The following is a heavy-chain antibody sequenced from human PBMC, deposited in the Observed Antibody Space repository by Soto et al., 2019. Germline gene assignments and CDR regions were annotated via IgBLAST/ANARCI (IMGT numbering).Heavy chain of an antibody. CDR2: ISYDGSNK. CDR3: AKDAYSGSRILDY. V-gene: IGHV3-30*18. Sequence: QVQLVESGGGVVQPGRSLRLSCAASGFTFSSYGMHWVRQAPGKGLEWVAVISYDGSNKYYADSVKGRFTISRDNSKNTLYLQMNSLRAEDKAVYYCAKDAYSGSRILDYWGQGTLVTVSS. CDR1: GFTFSSYG. J-gene: IGHJ4*02. D-gene: IGHD1-26*01.